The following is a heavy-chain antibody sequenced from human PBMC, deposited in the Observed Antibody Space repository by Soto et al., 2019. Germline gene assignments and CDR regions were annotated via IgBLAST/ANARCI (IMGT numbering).Heavy chain of an antibody. D-gene: IGHD3-22*01. CDR2: ISSSSSTI. Sequence: EVQLVESGGGLVQPGGSLRLSCAASGFTFSSYSMNWVRQAPGKGLEWVSYISSSSSTIYYADSVKGRFTISRDNAKNSLYLQMNSLRDEDTAVYYCARQDYDSSGYYLLPGAFDIWGQGTMVTVSS. CDR3: ARQDYDSSGYYLLPGAFDI. J-gene: IGHJ3*02. CDR1: GFTFSSYS. V-gene: IGHV3-48*02.